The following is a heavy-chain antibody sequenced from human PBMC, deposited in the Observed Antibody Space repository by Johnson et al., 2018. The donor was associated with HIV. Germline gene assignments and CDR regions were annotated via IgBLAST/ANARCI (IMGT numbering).Heavy chain of an antibody. CDR1: GFLVSSNY. V-gene: IGHV3-9*01. CDR2: ISWNSGSI. CDR3: AKVRGDFWSGYYGGLNDAFDI. D-gene: IGHD3-3*01. Sequence: VQLVESGGGLIQPGGSLRLSCAASGFLVSSNYMSWVRQAPGKGLEWVSGISWNSGSIGYADSVKGRFTISRDNAKNSLYLQMNSLRAEDTALYYCAKVRGDFWSGYYGGLNDAFDIWGQGTMVTVSS. J-gene: IGHJ3*02.